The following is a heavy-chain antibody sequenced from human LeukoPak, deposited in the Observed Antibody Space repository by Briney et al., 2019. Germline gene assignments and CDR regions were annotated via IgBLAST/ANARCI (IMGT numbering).Heavy chain of an antibody. D-gene: IGHD1-26*01. V-gene: IGHV3-30*03. J-gene: IGHJ4*02. CDR3: ARDPFPVSASSPAY. CDR1: EFTFSTYG. Sequence: PGRSLRLSCAASEFTFSTYGMHWVRQAPGKGLEWVALISYDGRKKYYADSVKGRFTISRDNSKNTLFLQMNSLRGEDTAVYYCARDPFPVSASSPAYWGQGTLVTVSS. CDR2: ISYDGRKK.